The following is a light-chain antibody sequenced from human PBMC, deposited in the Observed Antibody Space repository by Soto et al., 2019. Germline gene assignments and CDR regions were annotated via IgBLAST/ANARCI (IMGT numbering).Light chain of an antibody. CDR1: QSVAND. V-gene: IGKV3-15*01. J-gene: IGKJ4*01. CDR2: GAS. CDR3: QQYGSSPLT. Sequence: IVMPQSPATLSVSRGERATLSCRASQSVANDLACYQHKPGQAPRLLTHGASTRATGIPARFSGCGSETDFTLTISRRDPYYFAVYYCQQYGSSPLTFGGGTKVDI.